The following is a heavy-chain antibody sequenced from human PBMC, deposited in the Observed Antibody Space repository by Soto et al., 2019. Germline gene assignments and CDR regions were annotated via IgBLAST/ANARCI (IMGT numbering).Heavy chain of an antibody. CDR2: ISAYNGNT. CDR1: GYTFTSYG. CDR3: ARDLKWFGELLFLGFDY. Sequence: ASVKVSCKASGYTFTSYGISWVRQAPGQGLEWMGWISAYNGNTNYAQKLQGRVTMTTDTSTSTAYMELRSLRSDDTAVYYCARDLKWFGELLFLGFDYWGQGPLVTVSS. V-gene: IGHV1-18*04. J-gene: IGHJ4*02. D-gene: IGHD3-10*01.